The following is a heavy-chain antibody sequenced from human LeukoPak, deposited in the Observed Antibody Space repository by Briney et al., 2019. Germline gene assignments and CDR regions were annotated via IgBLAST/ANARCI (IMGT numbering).Heavy chain of an antibody. CDR2: INEDGSEK. J-gene: IGHJ6*02. CDR1: GFTFSSYW. Sequence: GGSLRLSCAASGFTFSSYWMSWVRQAPGKGLEWVANINEDGSEKNYVDSVKGRFTISRDNAKSSLYLQMNSLRTEDTAVYYCARGLPNYYGMDVWGQGTTVTVSS. CDR3: ARGLPNYYGMDV. V-gene: IGHV3-7*01.